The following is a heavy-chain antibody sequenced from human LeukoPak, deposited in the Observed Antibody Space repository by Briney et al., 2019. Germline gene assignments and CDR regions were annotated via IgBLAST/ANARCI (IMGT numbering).Heavy chain of an antibody. V-gene: IGHV3-74*01. CDR3: AREYYYDSSGFY. J-gene: IGHJ4*02. Sequence: PGVSLRLSCAASGFTFSSYWMHWVRQAPGKGMVWVSRINSDGSSTSYADSVKGRFTISRDNAKNTLYLQMNSLRAEDTAVYYCAREYYYDSSGFYWGQGTLVTVSS. CDR1: GFTFSSYW. D-gene: IGHD3-22*01. CDR2: INSDGSST.